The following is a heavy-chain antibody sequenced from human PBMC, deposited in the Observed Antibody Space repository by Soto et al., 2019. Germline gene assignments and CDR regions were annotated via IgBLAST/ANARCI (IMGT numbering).Heavy chain of an antibody. Sequence: QVRLVQSGAELRKPGASVKVSCEAFGYSFSHYGVNWVRQAPGQGLEWMGWINPYNGNRNYAQKFQDRRTMTAATSTNPLYLELRRLKSDDPAIYYCARDRLRGYDSSGFYSWGQGTLVTVSS. CDR3: ARDRLRGYDSSGFYS. J-gene: IGHJ4*02. CDR1: GYSFSHYG. V-gene: IGHV1-18*01. D-gene: IGHD3-22*01. CDR2: INPYNGNR.